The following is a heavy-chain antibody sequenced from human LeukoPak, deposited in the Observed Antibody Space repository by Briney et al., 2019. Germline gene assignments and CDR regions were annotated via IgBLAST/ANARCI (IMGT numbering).Heavy chain of an antibody. Sequence: PGGSLRLSCAASGFPLSAYSMNWVRQAPGKGLEWVSSISGSSSYLYYADSVKGRFTISRDNAKNSLYLHMNSLRAEDTAVYYCAKAYYDSSGYRYYFDYWGQGTLVTVSS. J-gene: IGHJ4*02. V-gene: IGHV3-21*01. CDR2: ISGSSSYL. CDR1: GFPLSAYS. D-gene: IGHD3-22*01. CDR3: AKAYYDSSGYRYYFDY.